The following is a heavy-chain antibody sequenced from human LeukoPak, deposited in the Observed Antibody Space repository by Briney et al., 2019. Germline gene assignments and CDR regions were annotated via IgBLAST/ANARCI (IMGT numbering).Heavy chain of an antibody. J-gene: IGHJ4*02. CDR3: AKNDRAYYYDSRGYYFFDY. D-gene: IGHD3-22*01. Sequence: PGGSLRLSCAATGFTFNSYAVSWVRQAPGKRLEWVSTISSSGGNIYYADSVKGRFTISRDNSKNTLYLQMNSLRAEDTAVYYCAKNDRAYYYDSRGYYFFDYWGQGTPVTVSS. CDR1: GFTFNSYA. V-gene: IGHV3-23*01. CDR2: ISSSGGNI.